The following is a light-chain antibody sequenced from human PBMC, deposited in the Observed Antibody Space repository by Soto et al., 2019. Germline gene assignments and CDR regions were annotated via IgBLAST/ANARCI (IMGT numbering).Light chain of an antibody. V-gene: IGKV4-1*01. Sequence: DIVMTQSPDSLAVSLGERATINCKSSQSLLYRSNNKNYLAWYQQKPGQPPKLLIYWASTRESGVPDRFSGSGSGTDFTLTISSLQAEDVAVYYCQHYYSIPPYTFGQGTKLEIK. CDR1: QSLLYRSNNKNY. J-gene: IGKJ2*01. CDR2: WAS. CDR3: QHYYSIPPYT.